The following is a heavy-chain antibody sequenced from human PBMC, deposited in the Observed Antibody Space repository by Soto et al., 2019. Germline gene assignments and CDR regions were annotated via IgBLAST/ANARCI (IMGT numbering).Heavy chain of an antibody. V-gene: IGHV3-48*02. J-gene: IGHJ4*02. CDR3: AKYCSSDICFDY. CDR1: GFTFSSCS. Sequence: GGSLRLSCASSGFTFSSCSMNWVRQAPGKGLEWVSFISGSGDTKYYADSVKGRFTIPRDNAKNSLYLQMSSLRDEDTAVYYCAKYCSSDICFDYWGQGTLVTVSS. CDR2: ISGSGDTK. D-gene: IGHD2-15*01.